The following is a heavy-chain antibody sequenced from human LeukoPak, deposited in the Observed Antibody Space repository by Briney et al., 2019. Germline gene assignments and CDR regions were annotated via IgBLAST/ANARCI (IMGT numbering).Heavy chain of an antibody. V-gene: IGHV3-23*01. CDR1: GFTFSSYA. Sequence: GGSLRLSCAASGFTFSSYAMSWVRQAPGKRLEWVSAISGSGGSTYYADSVKGRFTISRDNSKNTLYLQMNSLRAEDAAVYYCCKKDFWSGPAPLFPGYRGQGTLVT. CDR3: CKKDFWSGPAPLFPGY. CDR2: ISGSGGST. J-gene: IGHJ4*01. D-gene: IGHD3-3*01.